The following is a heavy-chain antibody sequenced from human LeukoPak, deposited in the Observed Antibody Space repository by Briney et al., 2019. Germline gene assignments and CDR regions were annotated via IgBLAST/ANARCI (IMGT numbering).Heavy chain of an antibody. D-gene: IGHD4-17*01. Sequence: GGSLRLSCAASGFTFSSYWMSWVRQAPGKGLEWVANIKQDGSEKYYVDSVKGRFTISRDNAKNSLYLRMNSLRAEDTAVYYCARDTTTVTHYYYYGMDVWGQGTTVTVSS. CDR1: GFTFSSYW. CDR2: IKQDGSEK. CDR3: ARDTTTVTHYYYYGMDV. J-gene: IGHJ6*02. V-gene: IGHV3-7*01.